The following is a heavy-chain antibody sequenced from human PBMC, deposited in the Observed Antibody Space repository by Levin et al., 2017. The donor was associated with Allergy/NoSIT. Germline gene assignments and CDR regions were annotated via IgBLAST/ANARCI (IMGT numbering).Heavy chain of an antibody. D-gene: IGHD3-10*01. CDR2: VSSDGSNK. CDR1: GLTFNRYG. Sequence: GVSLRLSCAASGLTFNRYGMHWVRQAPGKGLEWVATVSSDGSNKYYLDSVRGRFTISRDNNKNLLYLQMNGLRADDTAVYYCAKDVTLVRGVRGTYYYGMDVWGQGTTVTVSS. V-gene: IGHV3-30*18. J-gene: IGHJ6*02. CDR3: AKDVTLVRGVRGTYYYGMDV.